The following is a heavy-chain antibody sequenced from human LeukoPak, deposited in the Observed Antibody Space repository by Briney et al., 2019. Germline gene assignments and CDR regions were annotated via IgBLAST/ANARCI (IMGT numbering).Heavy chain of an antibody. Sequence: GRSLRLSCAASGFTFSSYAMHWVRQAPGKGLEWVAVISYDGSNKYYADSVKGRFTISRDNSKNTLYLQMNSLRAEDTAVYYCARDGAMGVATIWIDYWGQGTLVTVSS. CDR2: ISYDGSNK. CDR1: GFTFSSYA. D-gene: IGHD5-12*01. V-gene: IGHV3-30-3*01. J-gene: IGHJ4*02. CDR3: ARDGAMGVATIWIDY.